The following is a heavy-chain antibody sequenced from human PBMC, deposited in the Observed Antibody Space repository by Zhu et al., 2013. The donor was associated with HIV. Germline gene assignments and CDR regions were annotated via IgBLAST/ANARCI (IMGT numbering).Heavy chain of an antibody. J-gene: IGHJ4*02. CDR3: ARDPDAAFDFVGVPATIKRIDY. CDR1: GYTFTGYY. Sequence: QVQLVQSGAEVKKPGSSVKVSCKASGYTFTGYYMHWVRQAPGQGLEWMGWITPNSGGTNFAQKFQGRVTMTRDTSISTAYMELSSLRSDDTAVYYCARDPDAAFDFVGVPATIKRIDYWGQGTLVTVSS. V-gene: IGHV1-2*02. D-gene: IGHD2-2*02. CDR2: ITPNSGGT.